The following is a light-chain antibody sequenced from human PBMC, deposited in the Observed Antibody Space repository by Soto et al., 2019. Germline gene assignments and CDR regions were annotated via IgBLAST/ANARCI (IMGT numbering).Light chain of an antibody. CDR1: SSDVGGYNR. V-gene: IGLV2-18*02. Sequence: QSVLTQPPSVSGSPGQSVAISCTGTSSDVGGYNRVSWYQQPPGKAPKLLIYDVSNRPSGGSTRFSGSKSGNTASLTISGLHAEDEADYYCTSYASSSAYVFGPGTKLTVL. CDR3: TSYASSSAYV. CDR2: DVS. J-gene: IGLJ1*01.